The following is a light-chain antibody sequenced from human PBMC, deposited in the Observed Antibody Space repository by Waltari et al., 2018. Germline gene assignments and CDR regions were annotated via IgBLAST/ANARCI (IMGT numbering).Light chain of an antibody. CDR3: QKYDRLPAT. Sequence: EIVLTQSPGTLSLSPGERGTLSCMASQSVSRFLAWYQQKPGQAPRPLIYGASTRATGIPDRFSGSGSGTDFSLTISRLEPEDFAVYYCQKYDRLPATFGQGTKVEIK. CDR2: GAS. CDR1: QSVSRF. V-gene: IGKV3-20*01. J-gene: IGKJ1*01.